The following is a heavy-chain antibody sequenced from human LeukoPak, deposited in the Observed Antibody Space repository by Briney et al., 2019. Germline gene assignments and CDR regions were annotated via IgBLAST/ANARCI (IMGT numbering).Heavy chain of an antibody. D-gene: IGHD6-6*01. CDR3: ARDGTARPDYYYYYMDV. Sequence: SETLSLTCTVSGGSISSYYWSWIRQPAGKGLEWIGRIYTSGSTNYNPSLKSRVTMSVDTSKNQLSLKLSSVTAADTAVYYCARDGTARPDYYYYYMDVWGKGTTVTVSS. CDR2: IYTSGST. CDR1: GGSISSYY. V-gene: IGHV4-4*07. J-gene: IGHJ6*03.